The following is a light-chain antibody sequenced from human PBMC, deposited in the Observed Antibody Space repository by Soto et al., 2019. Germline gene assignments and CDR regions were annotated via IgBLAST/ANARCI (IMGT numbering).Light chain of an antibody. CDR3: QQYNDLST. Sequence: DIQMTQSPSTLSASVGDRVTIACRASQNIGDWLAWYQQKPGKATNLLIYKASTLESGVPSRFSGSGSGTEFTLAISSLQPEDFATYYCQQYNDLSTFGGGTKVDIK. CDR2: KAS. V-gene: IGKV1-5*03. CDR1: QNIGDW. J-gene: IGKJ4*01.